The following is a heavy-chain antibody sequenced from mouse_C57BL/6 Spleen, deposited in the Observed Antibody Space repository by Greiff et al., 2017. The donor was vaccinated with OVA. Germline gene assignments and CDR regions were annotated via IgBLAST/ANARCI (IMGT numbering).Heavy chain of an antibody. Sequence: EVQLQQSGPELVKPGASVKISCKASGYSFTGYYMHWVKQSSEKSLEWIGEINPSTGGTSYNQKFKGKATLTVDKSSSTAYMQLKSLTSEDSAVYYCAGYDYDRDFDYWGQGTTLTVSS. D-gene: IGHD2-4*01. CDR1: GYSFTGYY. J-gene: IGHJ2*01. CDR2: INPSTGGT. V-gene: IGHV1-43*01. CDR3: AGYDYDRDFDY.